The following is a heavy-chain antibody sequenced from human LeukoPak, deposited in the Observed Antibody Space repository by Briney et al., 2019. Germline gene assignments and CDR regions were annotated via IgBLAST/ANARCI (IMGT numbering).Heavy chain of an antibody. CDR2: ISHDGSNR. J-gene: IGHJ4*02. Sequence: GRSLRLSCAASGITFNSYAMHWVRQAPGKGLEWVAVISHDGSNRYYGDSVEGRFTISRDNSKNTLFLQMDSLRAEDTAVYYCASGYTYYYGSGSYHWGQGTLVTVPS. D-gene: IGHD3-10*01. CDR3: ASGYTYYYGSGSYH. V-gene: IGHV3-30*04. CDR1: GITFNSYA.